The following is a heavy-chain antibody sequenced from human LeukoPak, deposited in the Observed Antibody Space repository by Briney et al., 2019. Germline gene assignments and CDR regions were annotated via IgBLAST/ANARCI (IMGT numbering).Heavy chain of an antibody. CDR3: AREALPYCSSTSCYIGGSGY. D-gene: IGHD2-2*02. V-gene: IGHV4-31*03. CDR1: GGSISSGGYY. CDR2: IYYSGST. J-gene: IGHJ4*02. Sequence: SETLSLTCTVSGGSISSGGYYWSWIRQHPGKGLEWIGYIYYSGSTYYNPSLESRVTITVDTSKNQFSLKLSSVTAADTAVYYCAREALPYCSSTSCYIGGSGYWGQGTLVTVSS.